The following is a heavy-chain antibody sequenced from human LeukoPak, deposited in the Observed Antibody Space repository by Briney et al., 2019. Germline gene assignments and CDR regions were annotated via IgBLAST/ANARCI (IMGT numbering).Heavy chain of an antibody. V-gene: IGHV4-39*07. CDR3: ASSDYGGNSGFDY. CDR2: INHSGST. Sequence: SETLSLTCTVPGVSISSSNSYWGWIRQPPGKGLEWIGEINHSGSTNYNPSLKSRVTISVDTSKNQFSLKLSSVTAADTAVYYCASSDYGGNSGFDYWGQGTLVTVSS. J-gene: IGHJ4*02. D-gene: IGHD4-23*01. CDR1: GVSISSSNSY.